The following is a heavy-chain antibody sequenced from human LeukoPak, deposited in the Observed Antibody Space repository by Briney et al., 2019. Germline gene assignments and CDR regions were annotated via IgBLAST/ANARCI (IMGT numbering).Heavy chain of an antibody. CDR1: GYSISSGYY. J-gene: IGHJ4*02. V-gene: IGHV3-7*01. CDR2: IKEDGSEN. CDR3: ARDLPCDSSGCHDY. D-gene: IGHD3-22*01. Sequence: ETLSLTCTVSGYSISSGYYWGWIRQPPGKGLEWLANIKEDGSENYYVDSVKGRFTISRDNTKNSLYLQMNSLRAEDTAVYYCARDLPCDSSGCHDYWGQGTLVTVSS.